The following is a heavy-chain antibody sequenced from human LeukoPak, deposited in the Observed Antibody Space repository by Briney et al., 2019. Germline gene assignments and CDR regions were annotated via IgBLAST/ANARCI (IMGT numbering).Heavy chain of an antibody. CDR1: GYSFSTYW. D-gene: IGHD3-22*01. V-gene: IGHV5-51*01. Sequence: GESLKISCKGSGYSFSTYWIAWVRQMPGKGLEWMGMIYPGDSDTRYSPSFQGQVTISADKSISTAYLQWSSLKASDTAMYYCARSPGTFYYDSSGYYSHWGQGTLVTVSS. J-gene: IGHJ4*02. CDR2: IYPGDSDT. CDR3: ARSPGTFYYDSSGYYSH.